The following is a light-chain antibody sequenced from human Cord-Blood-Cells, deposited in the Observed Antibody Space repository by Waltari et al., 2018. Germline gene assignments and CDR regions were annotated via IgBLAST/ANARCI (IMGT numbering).Light chain of an antibody. CDR2: EGS. CDR3: CSYAGSSTVV. Sequence: QSALTLPASVSGSPGQSITIPCTGTSSDVGRYNLASWYQQHPGKTPKLMIYEGSKRPSGVSNRFSGSKSGNTASLTISGLHAEDEADYYCCSYAGSSTVVFGGGTKLTVL. CDR1: SSDVGRYNL. J-gene: IGLJ2*01. V-gene: IGLV2-23*01.